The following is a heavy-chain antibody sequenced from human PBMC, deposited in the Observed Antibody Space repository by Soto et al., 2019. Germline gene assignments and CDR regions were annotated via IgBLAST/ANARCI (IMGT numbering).Heavy chain of an antibody. D-gene: IGHD5-18*01. V-gene: IGHV3-23*01. CDR3: AKGSRGYTTYYFDY. J-gene: IGHJ4*02. Sequence: EVPLLESGGDLVQPGGSLRLSCAASEFSFGGYAMSWVRQAPGKGLEWVSSISGSGASAFYADSVRGRFTISRDNTGNTVSLQMNSLRAEDTALYYCAKGSRGYTTYYFDYWGQGTRITVSS. CDR2: ISGSGASA. CDR1: EFSFGGYA.